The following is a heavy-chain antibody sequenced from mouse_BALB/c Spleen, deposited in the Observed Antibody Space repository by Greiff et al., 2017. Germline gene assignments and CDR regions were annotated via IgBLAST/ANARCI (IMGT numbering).Heavy chain of an antibody. D-gene: IGHD1-1*01. CDR3: ARAHYYGSSEFAY. V-gene: IGHV7-3*02. J-gene: IGHJ3*01. CDR2: IRNKANGYTT. CDR1: GFTFTDYY. Sequence: EVQLVESGGGLVQPGGSLRLSCATSGFTFTDYYMSWVRQPPGKALEWLGFIRNKANGYTTEYSASVKGRFTISRDNSQSILYLQMNTLRAEDSATYYCARAHYYGSSEFAYWGQGTLVTVSA.